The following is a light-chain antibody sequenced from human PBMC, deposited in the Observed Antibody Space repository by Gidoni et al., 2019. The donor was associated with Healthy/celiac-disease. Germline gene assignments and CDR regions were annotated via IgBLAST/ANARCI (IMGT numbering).Light chain of an antibody. V-gene: IGLV2-14*01. CDR1: SSDVGGYNY. J-gene: IGLJ3*02. CDR2: AVS. CDR3: SSYTSSSTLV. Sequence: QSALTQPASVSASPGQSITISCTGTSSDVGGYNYVPWYQQHPGKAPKLMIYAVSNRPSGVSNRFSGSKSGNTASLTISGLQAEDEADYYCSSYTSSSTLVFGGGTKLTVL.